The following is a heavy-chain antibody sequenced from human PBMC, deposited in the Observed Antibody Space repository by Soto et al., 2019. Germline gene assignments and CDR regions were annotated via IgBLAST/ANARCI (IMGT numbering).Heavy chain of an antibody. Sequence: QVQLVESGGGLVKPGGSLRLSCAASGFTFSDYYMTWIRQAPGKGLEWLSYITYNGDTIYYADCVKGRFTISRDNAHNSLYLEMNSLRADDTAIHYCARLRPTNTGGTFDIWGQGTMVTVSS. CDR1: GFTFSDYY. V-gene: IGHV3-11*01. D-gene: IGHD3-16*01. CDR3: ARLRPTNTGGTFDI. CDR2: ITYNGDTI. J-gene: IGHJ3*02.